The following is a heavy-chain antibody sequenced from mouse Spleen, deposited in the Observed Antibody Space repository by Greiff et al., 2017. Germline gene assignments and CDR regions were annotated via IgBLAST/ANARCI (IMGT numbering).Heavy chain of an antibody. CDR3: ARTYYSNYDYAMDY. V-gene: IGHV5-17*01. J-gene: IGHJ4*01. CDR1: GFTFSDYG. D-gene: IGHD2-5*01. Sequence: DVMLVESGGGLVKPGGSLKLSCAASGFTFSDYGMHWVRQAPEKGLEWVAYISGGSRTIYYADTVKGRFTISRDNAKNTLFLQMTSLRSEDTAMYFCARTYYSNYDYAMDYWGQGTSVTVSS. CDR2: ISGGSRTI.